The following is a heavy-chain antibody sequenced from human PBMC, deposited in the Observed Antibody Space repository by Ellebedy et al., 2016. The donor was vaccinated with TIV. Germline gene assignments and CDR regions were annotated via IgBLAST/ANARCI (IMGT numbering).Heavy chain of an antibody. D-gene: IGHD1-26*01. CDR3: ARAVGGGSYYPFDY. CDR2: IIPILGIA. Sequence: AASVKVSCKASGGTFSSYAISWVRQAPGQGLEWMGSIIPILGIANYAQKFQGRVTITADKSTSTAYMELSSLRSEDTAVYYCARAVGGGSYYPFDYWGQGTLVTVSS. CDR1: GGTFSSYA. J-gene: IGHJ4*02. V-gene: IGHV1-69*04.